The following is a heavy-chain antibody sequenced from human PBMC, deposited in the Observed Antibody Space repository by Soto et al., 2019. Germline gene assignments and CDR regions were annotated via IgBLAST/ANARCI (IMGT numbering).Heavy chain of an antibody. Sequence: GGSLRLSCSASGFTFSSYAMHWVRQAPGKRLEYVSAISSSGSSTYYPDSVKGRFTISRDNAKNSLYLQMNSLRAEDTAVYYCARGGHRSTVIRTIDYWGQGTLVTVSS. CDR1: GFTFSSYA. CDR2: ISSSGSST. V-gene: IGHV3-64*04. D-gene: IGHD4-4*01. J-gene: IGHJ4*02. CDR3: ARGGHRSTVIRTIDY.